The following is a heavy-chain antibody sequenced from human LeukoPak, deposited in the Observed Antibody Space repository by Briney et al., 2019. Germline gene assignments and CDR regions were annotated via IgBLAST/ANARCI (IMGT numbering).Heavy chain of an antibody. CDR1: GFTFSSYG. V-gene: IGHV3-30*02. CDR3: TLGRGVF. CDR2: IRYDGSNK. J-gene: IGHJ4*02. D-gene: IGHD1-26*01. Sequence: GGSLRLSCAASGFTFSSYGMHWVRQAPGKGLEWVAFIRYDGSNKYYADSVKGRFTISRGNSKNTLYLQMNSLRAKDTAVYYCTLGRGVFWGQGTLVTVSS.